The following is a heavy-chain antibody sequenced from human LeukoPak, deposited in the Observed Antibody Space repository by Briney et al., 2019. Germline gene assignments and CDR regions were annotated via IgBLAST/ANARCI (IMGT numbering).Heavy chain of an antibody. CDR2: IYDSGST. Sequence: SETLSLTCAASGASISSYYWSWIRQPPGEGVEWIRYIYDSGSTNYNPSLKSRVTISVDTSKNQFSLKLSSVTAADTAVYYCAREVRYYGDPNDAFDIWGQGTMVTVSS. CDR3: AREVRYYGDPNDAFDI. CDR1: GASISSYY. D-gene: IGHD4-17*01. J-gene: IGHJ3*02. V-gene: IGHV4-59*01.